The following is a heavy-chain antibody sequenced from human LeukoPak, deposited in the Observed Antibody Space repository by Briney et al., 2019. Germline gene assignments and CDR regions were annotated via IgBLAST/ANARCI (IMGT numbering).Heavy chain of an antibody. J-gene: IGHJ5*02. CDR3: AGDRWTSGWYAS. Sequence: GSLRLSYVVSGFTVSGTYISWFRQTPGKGLEGVSVIFTTGTTYYADSVKGRFTLSRDNVENTVHLQMSSLTAEDTALYYCAGDRWTSGWYASWGQGTLVTVSS. D-gene: IGHD6-19*01. CDR2: IFTTGTT. CDR1: GFTVSGTY. V-gene: IGHV3-53*01.